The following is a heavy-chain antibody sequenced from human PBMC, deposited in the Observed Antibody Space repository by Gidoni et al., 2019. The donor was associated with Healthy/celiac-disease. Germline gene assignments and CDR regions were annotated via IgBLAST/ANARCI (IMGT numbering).Heavy chain of an antibody. J-gene: IGHJ4*02. CDR3: AKDYGDESDIAVAGLVNY. CDR1: GFPFSSYA. D-gene: IGHD6-19*01. Sequence: EVQLLESGGGLVQPGVSLRLSCAASGFPFSSYAMSWVRQAPVKGLEWVSAISGSGGSTYDADSVKGRFTISRDNSKNTLYLQMNSLRAEDTAVYYCAKDYGDESDIAVAGLVNYWGQGTLVTVSS. V-gene: IGHV3-23*01. CDR2: ISGSGGST.